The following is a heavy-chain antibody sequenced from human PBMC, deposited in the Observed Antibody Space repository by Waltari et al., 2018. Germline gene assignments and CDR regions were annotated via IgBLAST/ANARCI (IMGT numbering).Heavy chain of an antibody. D-gene: IGHD1-26*01. V-gene: IGHV3-30*02. J-gene: IGHJ3*01. Sequence: QMYLVESGGTVVQPGTSLTLSCAASGFTFHKNKLHWVRQAPGKGLEWVSFILYDGSDDSYADSVKGRFTISRDNSKHTIFLQMIGLKVEDTAVYFCAKDSGSGGYAFDVWGQGTMVTVSS. CDR1: GFTFHKNK. CDR2: ILYDGSDD. CDR3: AKDSGSGGYAFDV.